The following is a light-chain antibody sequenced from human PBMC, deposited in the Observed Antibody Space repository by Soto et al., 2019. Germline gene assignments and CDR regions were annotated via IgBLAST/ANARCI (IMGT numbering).Light chain of an antibody. CDR3: QQANSFPLT. Sequence: DIQMTQSPSSRSATLGDGGNIXXRASQGISSCLAWYQQKPGKAPKLXIYAASSLQSGVPSRFSGSGSGTDFTLTISSLQPEDFATYYCQQANSFPLTFGQGTRLEIK. CDR2: AAS. CDR1: QGISSC. J-gene: IGKJ5*01. V-gene: IGKV1-12*01.